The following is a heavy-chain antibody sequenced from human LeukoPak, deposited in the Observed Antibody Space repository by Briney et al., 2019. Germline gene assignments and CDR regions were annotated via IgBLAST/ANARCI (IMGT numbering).Heavy chain of an antibody. Sequence: PSETLSLTCTVSGGSISSYYWSWIRQPAGKGLEWLGRIYTSGSTNYNPSLKSRVTMSVDTSKNQFSLKLSSVTAAHTAVYYCARDMPIGYCSSTSCDIAAAGTNAFDIWGQGTMVTVSS. CDR3: ARDMPIGYCSSTSCDIAAAGTNAFDI. CDR1: GGSISSYY. J-gene: IGHJ3*02. V-gene: IGHV4-4*07. D-gene: IGHD2-2*01. CDR2: IYTSGST.